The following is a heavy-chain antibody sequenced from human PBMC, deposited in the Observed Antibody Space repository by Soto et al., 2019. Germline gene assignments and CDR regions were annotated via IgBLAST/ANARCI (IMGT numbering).Heavy chain of an antibody. D-gene: IGHD2-8*01. Sequence: QVQLVESGGGVVQPGRSLRLSCAASGFTFSSYAMHWVRQAPDKGLEWVAVISYDGSNKFYADSVKGRFTISRDNSKNTLYRQMNSLRAEDTAVYYCAREQTYFTNGVCSSYYGMDVWGQGTTVTVSS. CDR1: GFTFSSYA. V-gene: IGHV3-30*04. CDR3: AREQTYFTNGVCSSYYGMDV. CDR2: ISYDGSNK. J-gene: IGHJ6*02.